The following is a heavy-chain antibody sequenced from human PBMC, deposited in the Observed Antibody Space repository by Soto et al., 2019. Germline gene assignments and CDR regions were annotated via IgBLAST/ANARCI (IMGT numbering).Heavy chain of an antibody. CDR3: VRDGTKTLRDWFDP. CDR2: IYATGTT. D-gene: IGHD1-1*01. V-gene: IGHV4-4*07. J-gene: IGHJ5*02. Sequence: PSETLSLTCTVSGASISGFYWSWIRKSAGKGLEWIGRIYATGTTDYNPSLKSRVMMSVDTSKKQFSLKLRSVTAADTAVYYCVRDGTKTLRDWFDPWGAG. CDR1: GASISGFY.